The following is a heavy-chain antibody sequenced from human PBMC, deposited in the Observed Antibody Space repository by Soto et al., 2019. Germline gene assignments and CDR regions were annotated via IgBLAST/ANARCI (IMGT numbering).Heavy chain of an antibody. J-gene: IGHJ4*02. V-gene: IGHV3-23*01. CDR3: AKDVATIFGVVEDYDY. CDR1: GFTFSSYA. Sequence: PGGSLRLSCAASGFTFSSYAMSWVRQAPGKGLEWVSAISGSGGSTYYADSVKGRFTISRDNSKNTLYLQMNSLRAEDTAVYYCAKDVATIFGVVEDYDYWGQGALVTVSS. CDR2: ISGSGGST. D-gene: IGHD3-3*01.